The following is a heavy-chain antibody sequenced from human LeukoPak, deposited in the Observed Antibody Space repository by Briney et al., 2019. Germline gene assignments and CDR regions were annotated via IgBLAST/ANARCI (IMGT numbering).Heavy chain of an antibody. V-gene: IGHV3-48*02. J-gene: IGHJ4*02. D-gene: IGHD3-3*01. CDR2: ISSSSSTI. Sequence: PGGSLRLSCAASGFTFSSYSMNWVRQAPGKGLEWVSYISSSSSTIYYADSVKGRFTISRDNAKNSLYLQMNSLRDEDTAVYYCARDLLPDFWSGYYDYWGQGTLVTVSS. CDR3: ARDLLPDFWSGYYDY. CDR1: GFTFSSYS.